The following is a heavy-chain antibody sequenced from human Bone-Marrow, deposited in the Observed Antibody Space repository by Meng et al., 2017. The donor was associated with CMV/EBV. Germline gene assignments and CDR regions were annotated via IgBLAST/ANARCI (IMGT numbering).Heavy chain of an antibody. CDR1: GYPFTVHY. J-gene: IGHJ6*02. Sequence: ASVKVSCKASGYPFTVHYLHWVRQAPGQGLEWMGWMNPNSGNTGYAQKFQGRVTITRNTSISTAYMELSSLRSEDAAVYYCARRQTGIAAARGYYYGMDVWGQGTTVTVSS. V-gene: IGHV1-8*03. D-gene: IGHD6-13*01. CDR3: ARRQTGIAAARGYYYGMDV. CDR2: MNPNSGNT.